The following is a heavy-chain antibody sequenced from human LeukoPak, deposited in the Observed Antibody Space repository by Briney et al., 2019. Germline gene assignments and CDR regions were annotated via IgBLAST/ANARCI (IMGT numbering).Heavy chain of an antibody. D-gene: IGHD6-19*01. Sequence: GGSLRLSCAASGFTVSSNYMGWVRQAPGKGLEWVSVIYGGGSTNYGDSVKGRFTITRDNSKNTLYLQMSSLRTEDTAVYYCARVASDSSGWYHFDYWGQGTLVTASS. J-gene: IGHJ4*02. CDR1: GFTVSSNY. CDR3: ARVASDSSGWYHFDY. CDR2: IYGGGST. V-gene: IGHV3-53*01.